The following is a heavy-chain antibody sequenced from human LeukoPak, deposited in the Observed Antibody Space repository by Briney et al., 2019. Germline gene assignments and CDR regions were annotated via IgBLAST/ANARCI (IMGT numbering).Heavy chain of an antibody. V-gene: IGHV3-74*01. CDR1: GFTFNYYW. Sequence: GGSLRLSCAASGFTFNYYWMHWVRQAPRKGLMWVSRINGDGSRSYADSVKGRFTISRDNDKKTVDLQMNSLRVEDTAVYYCGLGYCRGGSCYHIDYWGQGTLVTVSS. J-gene: IGHJ4*02. CDR3: GLGYCRGGSCYHIDY. CDR2: INGDGSR. D-gene: IGHD2-15*01.